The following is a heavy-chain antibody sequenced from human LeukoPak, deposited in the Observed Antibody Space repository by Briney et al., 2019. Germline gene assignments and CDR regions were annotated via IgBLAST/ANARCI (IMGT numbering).Heavy chain of an antibody. CDR1: GYTFTSYG. J-gene: IGHJ4*02. V-gene: IGHV1-18*01. CDR2: ISAYNGNT. Sequence: GASVKVSCKASGYTFTSYGISWVRQAPGQGLEWMGWISAYNGNTNYAQKLQGRVTMTTDTSTSTAYMELRSLRSDDTAVYYCARDEDYDILGGLDYWGQGTLVTVSS. D-gene: IGHD3-9*01. CDR3: ARDEDYDILGGLDY.